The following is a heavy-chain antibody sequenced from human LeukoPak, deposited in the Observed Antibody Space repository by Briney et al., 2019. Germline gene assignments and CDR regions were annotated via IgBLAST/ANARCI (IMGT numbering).Heavy chain of an antibody. D-gene: IGHD3-10*01. V-gene: IGHV4-30-2*01. Sequence: SETLSLTCAVSGGSISSGGYSWSWIRQPPGKGLEWIGYIYHSGSTYYNPSLKSRVTISVGRSKNQFSLKLSSVTAADTAVYYCARVPADYYGSGSYEAWGQGTLVTVSS. CDR1: GGSISSGGYS. CDR3: ARVPADYYGSGSYEA. J-gene: IGHJ5*02. CDR2: IYHSGST.